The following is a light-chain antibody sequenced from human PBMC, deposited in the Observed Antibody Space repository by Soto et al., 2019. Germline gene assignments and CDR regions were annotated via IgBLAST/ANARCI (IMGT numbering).Light chain of an antibody. CDR1: QTIDSW. J-gene: IGKJ1*01. CDR2: KAS. Sequence: DIQITQSPSTLSASLGYRVTITCRASQTIDSWLAWYQQRPGKPPNLLIYKASTLASGVPSRFSGSGSGTEFTLTISSLQPDDFATYYCQHYNSYSEAFGQGTKVDI. CDR3: QHYNSYSEA. V-gene: IGKV1-5*03.